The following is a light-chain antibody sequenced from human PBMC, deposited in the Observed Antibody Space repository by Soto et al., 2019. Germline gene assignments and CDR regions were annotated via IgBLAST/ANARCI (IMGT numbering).Light chain of an antibody. V-gene: IGKV3-11*01. CDR2: DAS. J-gene: IGKJ5*01. Sequence: EVVLTQSPAPLSLSPGESATLSRRARESVGTYLAWYQPRPDQAPRLVIYDASTRATGIADRFSGSGSGTDSTLTISSLEPEDFAVYYCQQRGERITFGQGTRLEIK. CDR3: QQRGERIT. CDR1: ESVGTY.